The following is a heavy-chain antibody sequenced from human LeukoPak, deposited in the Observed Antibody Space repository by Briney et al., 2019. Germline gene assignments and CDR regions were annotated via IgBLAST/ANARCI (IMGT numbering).Heavy chain of an antibody. CDR3: AKDFSVYYYDSRVLDY. J-gene: IGHJ4*02. Sequence: GGSLRLSCAAAGFTFRSFAMSWVRQAPGKGLEWVSGISDSGGATYYADSMKGRFTISRDNSKNTLYLQMNSLRAEDTAVYYCAKDFSVYYYDSRVLDYWGQGTLVTVSS. V-gene: IGHV3-23*01. D-gene: IGHD3-22*01. CDR1: GFTFRSFA. CDR2: ISDSGGAT.